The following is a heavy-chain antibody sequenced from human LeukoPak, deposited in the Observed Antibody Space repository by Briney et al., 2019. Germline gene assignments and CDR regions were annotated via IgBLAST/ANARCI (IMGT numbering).Heavy chain of an antibody. V-gene: IGHV1-69*04. CDR1: GGTFSSYA. CDR2: IIPILAIA. D-gene: IGHD4-17*01. CDR3: ASDTDDYGDPGAFDI. Sequence: GSSVKVSCKASGGTFSSYAISWVRQAPGQGLEWMGRIIPILAIANYAQKFQGRVTITADKSTSTAYMELSSLRSEDTAVYYCASDTDDYGDPGAFDIWGQGTMVTVSS. J-gene: IGHJ3*02.